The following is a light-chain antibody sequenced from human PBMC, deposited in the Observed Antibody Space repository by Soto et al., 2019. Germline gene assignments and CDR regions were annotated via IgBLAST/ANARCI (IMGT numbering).Light chain of an antibody. CDR3: QQYGRSPFT. CDR1: QRITNNF. J-gene: IGKJ2*01. Sequence: EIVLTQSPVTLSLSPEERATLSCRASQRITNNFLAWFQQKAGLAPRLLIYGASTRASGVPDRFSGGGSGTDFVLTISRLEPEDFAVYYCQQYGRSPFTFGQGTKLHIK. V-gene: IGKV3-20*01. CDR2: GAS.